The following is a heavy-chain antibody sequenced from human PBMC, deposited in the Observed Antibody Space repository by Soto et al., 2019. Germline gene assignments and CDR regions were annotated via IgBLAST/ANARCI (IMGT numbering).Heavy chain of an antibody. CDR3: ARTQYYYDSSGYYYPGFFDY. D-gene: IGHD3-22*01. CDR1: GGSISIYY. J-gene: IGHJ4*02. Sequence: TSETLSLTCTVSGGSISIYYWRWIRHPPGKGLEWIGYIYYSGSTNYNPSLKSRVTISVDTSKNQFSLKLSSVTAADTAVYYCARTQYYYDSSGYYYPGFFDYWGQGTLVTVSS. V-gene: IGHV4-59*01. CDR2: IYYSGST.